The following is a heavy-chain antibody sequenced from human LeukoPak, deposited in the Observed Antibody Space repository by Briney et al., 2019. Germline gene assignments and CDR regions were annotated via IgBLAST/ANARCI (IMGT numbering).Heavy chain of an antibody. J-gene: IGHJ4*02. CDR3: ATDPPGTAQFDY. CDR1: GYTLTELS. CDR2: FDPEDGET. D-gene: IGHD6-25*01. V-gene: IGHV1-24*01. Sequence: ASVKVSCKVSGYTLTELSVHWVRQAPGEGLEWMGGFDPEDGETIYAQKFQGRVTMTEDTSTDTAYMELSSLRSEDTAVYYCATDPPGTAQFDYWGQGTLVTVSS.